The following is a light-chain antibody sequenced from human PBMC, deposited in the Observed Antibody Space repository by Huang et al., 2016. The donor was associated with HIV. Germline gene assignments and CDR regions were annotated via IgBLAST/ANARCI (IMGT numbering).Light chain of an antibody. CDR3: QQYGESSPVT. CDR2: GAS. J-gene: IGKJ4*01. Sequence: EIVLTQSPGTLSLSPGERATLSCRASQTITSSYFACYHRTPGQAPRLLIYGASSRATGIPDRFSGSGFGTDFTLTITRVEPENFAVYYCQQYGESSPVTFGGGTKVEIK. CDR1: QTITSSY. V-gene: IGKV3-20*01.